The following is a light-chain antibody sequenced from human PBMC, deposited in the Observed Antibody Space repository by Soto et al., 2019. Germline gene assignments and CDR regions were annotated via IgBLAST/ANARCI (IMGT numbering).Light chain of an antibody. V-gene: IGKV1-39*01. Sequence: MYQSPAALSASVGDRVTVTCRASQNIDKYLHWYQQKPGKAPNLLIFSASILQSGVPSRFIGSGSGTDFTLTISCLQSEDVATYYCQKYNSAPLTFGG. CDR2: SAS. J-gene: IGKJ4*01. CDR3: QKYNSAPLT. CDR1: QNIDKY.